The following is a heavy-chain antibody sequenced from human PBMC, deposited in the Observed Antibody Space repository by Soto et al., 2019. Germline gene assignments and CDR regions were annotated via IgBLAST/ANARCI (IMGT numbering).Heavy chain of an antibody. J-gene: IGHJ5*02. D-gene: IGHD1-7*01. CDR1: RYTFTSYG. Sequence: GASVKVSCKDPRYTFTSYGISSLRQYKGQGLEWILWISAYNGNTNYAQKLQGRVTMTTDTSTSTAYMEMRSLRSDDTAVYYCARGPAKIKLGLPWFDTWGQGTLVTVSS. CDR2: ISAYNGNT. CDR3: ARGPAKIKLGLPWFDT. V-gene: IGHV1-18*01.